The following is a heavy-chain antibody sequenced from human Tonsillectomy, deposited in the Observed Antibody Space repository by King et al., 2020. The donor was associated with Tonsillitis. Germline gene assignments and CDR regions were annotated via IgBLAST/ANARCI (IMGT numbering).Heavy chain of an antibody. J-gene: IGHJ4*02. CDR1: GGTFSSYA. CDR3: ARVLEPYGSGTYFFGF. V-gene: IGHV1-69*01. CDR2: IIPILGAA. D-gene: IGHD3-10*01. Sequence: QLVQSGAEVKKPGSSVKVSCKASGGTFSSYAISWVRQAPGQGLEWMGGIIPILGAANYAHKFQGRVTITADESTTTAYMELSSLRSEDTAVYYCARVLEPYGSGTYFFGFWGQGTLVTVSS.